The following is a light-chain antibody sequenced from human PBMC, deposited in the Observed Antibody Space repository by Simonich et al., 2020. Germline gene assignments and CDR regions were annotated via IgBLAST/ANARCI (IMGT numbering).Light chain of an antibody. CDR1: SSDVGGYNY. J-gene: IGLJ2*01. CDR3: CSYAGSSNVV. Sequence: QSALTQPASVSGSPGQSITISCTGTSSDVGGYNYVSWYQQHPGKAPKRMIYEGSKRPAGVSNRFSGSKSGNTASLTISGLQAEDEADYYCCSYAGSSNVVFGGGTKLTVL. CDR2: EGS. V-gene: IGLV2-23*01.